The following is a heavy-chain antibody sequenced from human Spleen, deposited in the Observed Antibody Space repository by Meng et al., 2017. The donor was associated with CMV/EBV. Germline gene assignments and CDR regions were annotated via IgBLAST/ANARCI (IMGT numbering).Heavy chain of an antibody. D-gene: IGHD3-16*01. Sequence: LSLTCVASGFTFGSYAMSWVRQAPGKGLEWVSVIYSGGTSTYYADSVKGRFTISRDTSKNTLYLQMNSLRAEDTAVYYRAKDLGGGGYGMDVWGQGTTVTVSS. CDR3: AKDLGGGGYGMDV. CDR2: IYSGGTST. J-gene: IGHJ6*02. V-gene: IGHV3-23*03. CDR1: GFTFGSYA.